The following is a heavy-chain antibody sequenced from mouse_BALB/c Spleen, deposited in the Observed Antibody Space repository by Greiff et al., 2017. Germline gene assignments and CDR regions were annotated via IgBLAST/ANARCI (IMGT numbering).Heavy chain of an antibody. Sequence: EVKLVESGGGLVKPGGSLKLSCAASGFTFSSYTMSWVRQTPEKRLEWVATISSGGSYTYYPDSVKGRFTISRDNAKNTLYLQMSSLKSEDTAMYYCTRDPPSYGSSYVGYFDVWGAGTTVTVSS. CDR2: ISSGGSYT. CDR3: TRDPPSYGSSYVGYFDV. D-gene: IGHD1-1*01. V-gene: IGHV5-6-4*01. CDR1: GFTFSSYT. J-gene: IGHJ1*01.